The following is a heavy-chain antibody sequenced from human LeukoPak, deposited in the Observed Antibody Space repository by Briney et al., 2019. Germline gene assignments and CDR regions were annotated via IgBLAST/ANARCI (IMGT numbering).Heavy chain of an antibody. Sequence: SETLSLTCTVSGGSISSSNYYWGWIRQPPGKGLEWIGSIYYDGSTYYNPSLKSRVTISIDTSKNQFSLKLSSVTAADTAVYYCARHVLPVWLRWLQFNYFDYWGQGTLVTVSS. D-gene: IGHD5-24*01. J-gene: IGHJ4*02. V-gene: IGHV4-39*07. CDR3: ARHVLPVWLRWLQFNYFDY. CDR2: IYYDGST. CDR1: GGSISSSNYY.